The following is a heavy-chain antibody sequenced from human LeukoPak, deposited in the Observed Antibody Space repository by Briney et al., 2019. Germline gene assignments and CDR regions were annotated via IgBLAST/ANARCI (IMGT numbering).Heavy chain of an antibody. J-gene: IGHJ4*02. V-gene: IGHV3-23*01. CDR3: AKDWSKWSLYYFDY. CDR1: GFTFSGYV. D-gene: IGHD2-21*02. Sequence: GGSLRLSCSGSGFTFSGYVMIWVRQAPGKGLEWVSSIGYSNDSTYYSDSVKGRFTISRDNSKNTLFLQMNSLRVGDTAVYYCAKDWSKWSLYYFDYWGQGTLVTVSS. CDR2: IGYSNDST.